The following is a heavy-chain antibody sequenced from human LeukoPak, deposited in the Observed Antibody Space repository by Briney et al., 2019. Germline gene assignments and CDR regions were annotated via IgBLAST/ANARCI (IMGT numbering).Heavy chain of an antibody. Sequence: SETLSLTCTVSGGSISSSSYSWGWIRQPPGKGLEWIGSIYYSGSTYFNPSLKSRVTISVDTSKNQFSLKLNSVTAADTAVYYCARHVRKRGIAAAGSPGWFDPWGQGTLVTVSS. D-gene: IGHD6-13*01. CDR1: GGSISSSSYS. J-gene: IGHJ5*02. CDR3: ARHVRKRGIAAAGSPGWFDP. V-gene: IGHV4-39*01. CDR2: IYYSGST.